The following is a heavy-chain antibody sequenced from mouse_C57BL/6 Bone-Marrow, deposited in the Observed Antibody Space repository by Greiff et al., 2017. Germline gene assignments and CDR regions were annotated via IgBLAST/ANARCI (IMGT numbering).Heavy chain of an antibody. D-gene: IGHD2-14*01. CDR3: ARGGYDVDY. V-gene: IGHV5-4*03. CDR1: GFTFSSYA. J-gene: IGHJ2*01. CDR2: ISDGGSYT. Sequence: EVKLMESGGGLVKPGGSLKLSCAASGFTFSSYAMSWVRQTPEKRLEWVATISDGGSYTYYPDNVTGRFTFSRDNAKNNMYLQKIHLKSEDTAMYYCARGGYDVDYWGQGTTLTVSS.